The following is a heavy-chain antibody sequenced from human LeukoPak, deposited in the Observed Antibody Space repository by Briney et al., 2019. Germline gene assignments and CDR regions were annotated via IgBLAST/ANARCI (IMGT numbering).Heavy chain of an antibody. CDR2: IYTSGST. J-gene: IGHJ5*02. Sequence: PSETLSLTCTVSGGSISSYYWSWIRQPAGKGLEWIGRIYTSGSTNYNPSLKSRVTISVDTSKNQFSLKLSSVTAADTAVYYCARVPAAYYDFWSGYPWGQGTLVTVSS. CDR1: GGSISSYY. CDR3: ARVPAAYYDFWSGYP. V-gene: IGHV4-4*07. D-gene: IGHD3-3*01.